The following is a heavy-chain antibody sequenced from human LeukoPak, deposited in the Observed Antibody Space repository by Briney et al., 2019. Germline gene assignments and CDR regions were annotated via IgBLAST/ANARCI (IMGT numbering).Heavy chain of an antibody. Sequence: SETLSLTCTVSGGSMRSYYWSWIRQPAGKGLERTGYIYYSGSTYYSPSLKSRVTISVDTSKNQFSLKLTSVTAADTAMYYCARHYIAAGGGDAFDIWGQGTMVTVSS. CDR3: ARHYIAAGGGDAFDI. CDR2: IYYSGST. V-gene: IGHV4-59*08. J-gene: IGHJ3*02. D-gene: IGHD6-13*01. CDR1: GGSMRSYY.